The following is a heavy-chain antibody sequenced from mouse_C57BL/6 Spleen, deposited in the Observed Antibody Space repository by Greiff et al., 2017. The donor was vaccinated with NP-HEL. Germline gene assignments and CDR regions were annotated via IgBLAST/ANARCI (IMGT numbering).Heavy chain of an antibody. V-gene: IGHV1-22*01. Sequence: VQLQQSGPELVKPGASVKMSCKASGYTFTDYNMHWVKQSHGKSLEWIGYINPNNGGTSYNQQFKVKATLTVNKSSSSAYMELRSLTSEDSAVYYCASYYQDFDYWGQGTTLTVSS. J-gene: IGHJ2*01. CDR2: INPNNGGT. D-gene: IGHD1-1*01. CDR1: GYTFTDYN. CDR3: ASYYQDFDY.